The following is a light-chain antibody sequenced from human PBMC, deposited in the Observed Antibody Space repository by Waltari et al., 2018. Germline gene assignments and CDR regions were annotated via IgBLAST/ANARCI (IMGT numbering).Light chain of an antibody. CDR1: SSDFGRFDI. Sequence: QSALTQPASVSGSPGQSVTISCPGASSDFGRFDIVSWYQQHPGNAPKLIICDVSKRPSGVSDRFSGSKSGDTASLTISGLQFEDEADYYCCSYAGNYIWVFGGGTRLTVL. J-gene: IGLJ3*02. CDR2: DVS. CDR3: CSYAGNYIWV. V-gene: IGLV2-23*02.